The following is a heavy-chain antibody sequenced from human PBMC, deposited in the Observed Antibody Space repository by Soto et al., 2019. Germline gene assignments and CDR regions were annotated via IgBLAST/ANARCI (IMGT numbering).Heavy chain of an antibody. CDR1: GGSFSGYY. CDR2: INHSGST. D-gene: IGHD2-15*01. V-gene: IGHV4-34*01. CDR3: ASRRGYCSGGSCYS. Sequence: QVQLQQWGAGLLKPSETLSLTCAVYGGSFSGYYWSWIRQPPGKGLEWIGEINHSGSTNYNPSLKSRVTISVDTSKNQFSLKLSSVTAADTAVYYCASRRGYCSGGSCYSWGQGTLVTVSS. J-gene: IGHJ4*02.